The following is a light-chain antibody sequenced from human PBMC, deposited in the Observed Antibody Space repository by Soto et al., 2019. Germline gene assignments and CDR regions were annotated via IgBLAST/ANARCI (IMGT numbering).Light chain of an antibody. CDR3: SSYAGSIYV. CDR1: SSDVGGYNY. V-gene: IGLV2-8*01. CDR2: EVN. Sequence: QSVLTQPPSASGSPGQSVTISCTGTSSDVGGYNYVSWYQQHPGKAPKLMIYEVNKRPSGVPDRFSGSKSGNAASLTVSGLQAEDEADYYCSSYAGSIYVFGTGTKVTVL. J-gene: IGLJ1*01.